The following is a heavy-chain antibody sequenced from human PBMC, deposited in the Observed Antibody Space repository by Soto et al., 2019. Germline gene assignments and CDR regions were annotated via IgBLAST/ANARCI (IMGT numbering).Heavy chain of an antibody. J-gene: IGHJ6*03. CDR1: GFILSDGA. Sequence: EVQLVESGGGLVQPGGSLRLSCVTSGFILSDGAMNWVRQAPGKGLEWVSYISSSSSVIDYADSVKGRFTVSRDNARNSLYLQMNSLRAEDTAVYYCARDLSWGSNWYYYMDVWGKGTTVTVSS. V-gene: IGHV3-48*01. D-gene: IGHD7-27*01. CDR3: ARDLSWGSNWYYYMDV. CDR2: ISSSSSVI.